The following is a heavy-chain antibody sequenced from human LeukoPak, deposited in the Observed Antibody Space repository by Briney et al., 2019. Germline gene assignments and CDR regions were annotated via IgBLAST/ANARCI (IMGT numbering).Heavy chain of an antibody. D-gene: IGHD3-16*01. J-gene: IGHJ5*02. CDR3: ARGFGNVRGVT. Sequence: SETLSLTCTVSGGSISSHYWSWIRQPPGKGLEWIGEINHGGNTNYNPSLESRASLSVDTSRNQISLRLSSVTAADTAVYYCARGFGNVRGVTWGQGTLVTVSS. CDR2: INHGGNT. CDR1: GGSISSHY. V-gene: IGHV4-34*01.